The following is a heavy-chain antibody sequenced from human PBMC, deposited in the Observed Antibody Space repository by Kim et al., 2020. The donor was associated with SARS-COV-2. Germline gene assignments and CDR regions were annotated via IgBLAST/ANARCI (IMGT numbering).Heavy chain of an antibody. D-gene: IGHD3-16*02. CDR1: GLTFNTYP. CDR3: AKSIRGSYHYFDN. V-gene: IGHV3-23*01. CDR2: ISSSGDTT. J-gene: IGHJ4*02. Sequence: GGSLRLSCAASGLTFNTYPMTWVRQAPGKGLDWVAIISSSGDTTYYADSVKGRFTISRDNSKNTLYVQMNSLRAEDTAVYYCAKSIRGSYHYFDNWGQGTLVTVSS.